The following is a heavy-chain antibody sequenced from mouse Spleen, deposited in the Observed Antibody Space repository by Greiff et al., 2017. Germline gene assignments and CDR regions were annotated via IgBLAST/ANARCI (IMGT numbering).Heavy chain of an antibody. Sequence: VQLQQSGPELVRPRVSVKISCKGSGYTFTDYAMHWVKQSPAKSLEWIGVISTDYGNTNYNQKFKGKATMTVDKSSSTAYMELVRLTSEDSAIYYCARGVYYGDGGFAYWGQGTLVTVSA. D-gene: IGHD2-13*01. J-gene: IGHJ3*01. CDR1: GYTFTDYA. CDR3: ARGVYYGDGGFAY. CDR2: ISTDYGNT. V-gene: IGHV1S137*01.